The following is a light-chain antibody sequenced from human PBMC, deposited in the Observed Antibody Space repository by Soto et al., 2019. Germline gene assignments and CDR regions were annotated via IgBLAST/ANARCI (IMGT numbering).Light chain of an antibody. CDR1: SSDVGGYNY. J-gene: IGLJ1*01. CDR2: EVS. Sequence: QSALTQPASVSGSPGQSITISCTGTSSDVGGYNYVSWYQQHPGKAPKLMIYEVSNRPSGVSNRFSGFKSGNKASLTLSGVQAEDEADYYCSSYTSSSTLVFGTGTKLTVL. CDR3: SSYTSSSTLV. V-gene: IGLV2-14*01.